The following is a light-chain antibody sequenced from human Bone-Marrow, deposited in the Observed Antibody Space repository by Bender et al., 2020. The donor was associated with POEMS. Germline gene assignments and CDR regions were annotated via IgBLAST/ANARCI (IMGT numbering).Light chain of an antibody. CDR1: SSNIGNHG. CDR2: YDD. V-gene: IGLV1-36*01. Sequence: QSVVTQPPSLSEAPRQRVTIPCSGSSSNIGNHGVNWYHQLPGEAPKLPISYDDLLTPGVSDRFSASKSGTSGSLGISELQSEDGALYYCSAWDVSLSGWVFGGGTKLTVL. J-gene: IGLJ3*02. CDR3: SAWDVSLSGWV.